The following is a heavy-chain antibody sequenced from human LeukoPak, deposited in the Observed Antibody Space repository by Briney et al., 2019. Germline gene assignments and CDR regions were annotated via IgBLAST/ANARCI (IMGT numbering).Heavy chain of an antibody. V-gene: IGHV3-23*01. J-gene: IGHJ4*02. CDR2: ISGSGGST. CDR3: ARYSGSYLIDY. D-gene: IGHD1-26*01. CDR1: GFTFSSYA. Sequence: GGSLRLSCAASGFTFSSYAMSWVRQAPGKGLERVSAISGSGGSTYYADSVKGRFTISRDNSKNTLYLQMNSLRVEDTAVYYCARYSGSYLIDYWGQGTLVTVSS.